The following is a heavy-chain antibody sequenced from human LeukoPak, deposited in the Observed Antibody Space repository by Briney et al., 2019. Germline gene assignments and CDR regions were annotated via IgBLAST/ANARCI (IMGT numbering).Heavy chain of an antibody. CDR3: ARGTYSGTYSPFDY. CDR1: GFSFSSYA. Sequence: PGGSLRLSSAASGFSFSSYAMHWVRQAPGKGLEYVSAISTNGDSTYYANSVKGRFTISRDNSKNTLYLQMGSLRAEDMAVYYCARGTYSGTYSPFDYWGQGTLVTVSS. J-gene: IGHJ4*02. V-gene: IGHV3-64*01. D-gene: IGHD1-26*01. CDR2: ISTNGDST.